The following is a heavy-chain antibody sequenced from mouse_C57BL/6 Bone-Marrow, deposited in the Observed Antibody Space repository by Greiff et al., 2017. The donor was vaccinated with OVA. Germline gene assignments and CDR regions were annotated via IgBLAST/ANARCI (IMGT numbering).Heavy chain of an antibody. CDR2: IDPENGDT. CDR1: GFNIKDDY. CDR3: TTYRY. V-gene: IGHV14-4*01. J-gene: IGHJ2*01. Sequence: VQLKESGAELVRPGASVKLSCTASGFNIKDDYMHWVEERPEQGLEWIGWIDPENGDTEYASKFQGKATRTADTSSKTVYLHLSSLTSEDTAVYYCTTYRYWGQGTTLTVSS.